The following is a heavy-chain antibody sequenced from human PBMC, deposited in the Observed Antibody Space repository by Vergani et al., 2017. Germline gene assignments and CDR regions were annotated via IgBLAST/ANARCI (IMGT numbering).Heavy chain of an antibody. Sequence: EQLVESGGGLVKPGGSLRLSCVVSGFALNRHAMYWVRQAPGKGLEWVVGISFDGTNEYYPDLVKGRFTISRDIAKNTLYLQVRSLRLEDTGVYHCVRDRGLCAGGRCYTEAWDYWGQGTPVTVSS. CDR1: GFALNRHA. V-gene: IGHV3-30-3*01. D-gene: IGHD2-2*02. J-gene: IGHJ4*02. CDR3: VRDRGLCAGGRCYTEAWDY. CDR2: ISFDGTNE.